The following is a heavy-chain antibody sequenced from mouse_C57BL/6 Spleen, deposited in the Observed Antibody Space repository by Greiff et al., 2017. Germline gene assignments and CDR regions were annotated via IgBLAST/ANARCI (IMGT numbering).Heavy chain of an antibody. CDR1: GFSLTSHG. V-gene: IGHV2-2*01. J-gene: IGHJ4*01. D-gene: IGHD1-1*01. Sequence: QVQLKESGPGLVQPSQSLSITCTVSGFSLTSHGVHWVRQSPGKGLEWLGVIWSGGSTDYNAAFIPILSISKDNSKSQVFFKMNSLQADDAAIYYCASPPMFITTVVATDYAMDYWGQGTSVTVSS. CDR2: IWSGGST. CDR3: ASPPMFITTVVATDYAMDY.